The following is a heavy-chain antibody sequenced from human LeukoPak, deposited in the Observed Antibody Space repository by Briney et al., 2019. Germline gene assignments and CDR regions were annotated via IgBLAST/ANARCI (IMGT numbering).Heavy chain of an antibody. D-gene: IGHD3-22*01. V-gene: IGHV3-21*04. CDR2: ISSSSSYI. CDR3: AKLRTTVIVVLDY. J-gene: IGHJ4*02. Sequence: NPGGSLRLSCAASGFTFSSYSMNWVRQAPGKGLEWVSSISSSSSYIYYADSVKGRFTISRDNSKNTLSLQMNSLRAEDTAVYYCAKLRTTVIVVLDYWGQGTLVTVSS. CDR1: GFTFSSYS.